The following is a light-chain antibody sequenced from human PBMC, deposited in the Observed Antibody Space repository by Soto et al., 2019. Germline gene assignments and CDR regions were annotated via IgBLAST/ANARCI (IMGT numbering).Light chain of an antibody. CDR1: QSIGDS. CDR2: DVS. Sequence: DIQMTQSPSTLSASAGDRVTITCRASQSIGDSLAWYQQKPGKAPYLLISDVSSLERGGPSRCSGSGSGTEFTLTISSMQPEDFATFDCQQYNGYSRTFGQGTKVDI. CDR3: QQYNGYSRT. V-gene: IGKV1-5*01. J-gene: IGKJ1*01.